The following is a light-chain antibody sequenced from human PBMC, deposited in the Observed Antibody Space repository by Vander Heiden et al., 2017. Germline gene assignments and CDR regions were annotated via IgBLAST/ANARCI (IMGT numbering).Light chain of an antibody. Sequence: QSVLTQPPSASGTPGQRVTISCSGSSSNIGSNEVYWYQQLPGTAPKLLIYRNNQRPSGVHDRFSGSKSGTSASLAISGLRSEDEADYYCAAWDDSLSGVFGGGTKLTVL. CDR3: AAWDDSLSGV. CDR1: SSNIGSNE. V-gene: IGLV1-47*01. J-gene: IGLJ3*02. CDR2: RNN.